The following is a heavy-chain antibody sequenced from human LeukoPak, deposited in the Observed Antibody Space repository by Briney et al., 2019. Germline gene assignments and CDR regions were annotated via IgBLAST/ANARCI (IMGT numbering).Heavy chain of an antibody. V-gene: IGHV1-18*01. J-gene: IGHJ6*03. CDR1: GYTFTSYG. D-gene: IGHD3-10*01. CDR2: ISAYNGNT. Sequence: ASVKVSCKASGYTFTSYGISWVRQAPGQGLEWMGWISAYNGNTNYAQKLQGRVTMTTDTSTSTAYMELRSLRSDDTAVYYCARVAKAMVRGVIMTRYYYYYYMDVWGKGTTVTISS. CDR3: ARVAKAMVRGVIMTRYYYYYYMDV.